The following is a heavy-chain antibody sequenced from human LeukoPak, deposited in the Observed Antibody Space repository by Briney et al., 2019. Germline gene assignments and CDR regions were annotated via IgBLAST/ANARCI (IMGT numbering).Heavy chain of an antibody. CDR1: GFTFSSYG. Sequence: GGSLRLSCAASGFTFSSYGMHWVRQAPGKGLEWVAVISYDGSNKYYADSVKGRFTISRDNSKNTLYLQMNSLRAEDTAVNYCAKDRDWYYFDYWGQGTLVTVSS. J-gene: IGHJ4*02. V-gene: IGHV3-30*18. CDR2: ISYDGSNK. CDR3: AKDRDWYYFDY. D-gene: IGHD5-24*01.